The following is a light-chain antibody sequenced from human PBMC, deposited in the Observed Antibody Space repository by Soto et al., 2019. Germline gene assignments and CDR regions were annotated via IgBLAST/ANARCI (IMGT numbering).Light chain of an antibody. V-gene: IGKV1-5*01. CDR3: QQYNSYSRT. Sequence: IKMSQSPSTLSANIGDRVTITCRASQSISSWLAWYQQKPGKAPKLLIYDASSLESGVPSRFSGSGSGTEFTLTISSLQPDDFATYYCQQYNSYSRTFGQGTKADI. CDR2: DAS. J-gene: IGKJ1*01. CDR1: QSISSW.